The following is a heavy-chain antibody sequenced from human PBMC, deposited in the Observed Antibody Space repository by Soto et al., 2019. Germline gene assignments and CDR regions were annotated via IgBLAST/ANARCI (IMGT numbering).Heavy chain of an antibody. CDR1: GDPISSGHW. CDR2: IYHSGSI. J-gene: IGHJ4*02. D-gene: IGHD1-26*01. Sequence: SETLSLTCAVSGDPISSGHWWSWVRQTPGKGLEWIGEIYHSGSINYNPSLKSRVIISADRSKNQFSLRLSSVTAADTAVYYCATSQLGEYFDYWGQGALVTVSS. V-gene: IGHV4-4*02. CDR3: ATSQLGEYFDY.